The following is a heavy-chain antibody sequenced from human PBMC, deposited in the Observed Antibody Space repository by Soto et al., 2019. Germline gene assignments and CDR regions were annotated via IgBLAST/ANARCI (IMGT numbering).Heavy chain of an antibody. V-gene: IGHV3-13*01. CDR3: ARGRTRSSCYDY. CDR2: ISTTGGT. D-gene: IGHD2-15*01. J-gene: IGHJ4*02. Sequence: EVQLVESGGGLVQPGGSLRLSCAASGFTFSTDDMHWVRQATGKGLEWVAAISTTGGTHYPDSVKGRFTISRDNAKNSLYLQMNSLRVGDTAVYYFARGRTRSSCYDYWGQGTLVTVSP. CDR1: GFTFSTDD.